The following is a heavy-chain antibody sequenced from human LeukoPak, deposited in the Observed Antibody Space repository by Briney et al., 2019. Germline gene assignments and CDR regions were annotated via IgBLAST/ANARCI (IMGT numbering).Heavy chain of an antibody. D-gene: IGHD1-1*01. Sequence: PETLSLTCTVSGGSISTYYWSWIRQPPGKGLEWLGYIYYSGSINYNPSLKSRVTISVDTSKNQFSLKLSSVTAADTAVYYCARALYNRFFDYWGQGTLVTVSS. CDR1: GGSISTYY. CDR2: IYYSGSI. V-gene: IGHV4-59*01. J-gene: IGHJ4*02. CDR3: ARALYNRFFDY.